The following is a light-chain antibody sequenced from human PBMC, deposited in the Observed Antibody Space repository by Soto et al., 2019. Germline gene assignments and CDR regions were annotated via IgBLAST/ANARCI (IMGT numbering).Light chain of an antibody. V-gene: IGLV2-23*02. CDR3: CAYAGSSTFVI. Sequence: QSVLTQPASVSGSPGQSITISCTGTSSDVGSYNLVSWYQQHPGKVPKLMIYEVTKRTSGVSNRFSGSKSGNTASLTISGLQAEDEADYYCCAYAGSSTFVIFGGGTQLTVL. CDR2: EVT. J-gene: IGLJ2*01. CDR1: SSDVGSYNL.